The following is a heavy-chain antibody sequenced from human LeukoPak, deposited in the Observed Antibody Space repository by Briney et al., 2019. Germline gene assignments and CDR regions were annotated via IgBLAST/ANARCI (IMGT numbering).Heavy chain of an antibody. J-gene: IGHJ1*01. V-gene: IGHV1-18*04. CDR2: IRADNGDT. CDR1: GYKFLSHG. D-gene: IGHD4-11*01. Sequence: ASVSVSCKTSGYKFLSHGISWVRQAPGQGLEWLGWIRADNGDTRFAQKFQGRFTMTTDTSTSTAHMDLRSLRSDDTAVYSCARDWSTVIADFWGQGTLVTVSS. CDR3: ARDWSTVIADF.